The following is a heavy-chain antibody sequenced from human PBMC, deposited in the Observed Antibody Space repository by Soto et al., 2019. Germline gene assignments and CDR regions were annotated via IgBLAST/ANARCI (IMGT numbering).Heavy chain of an antibody. V-gene: IGHV3-30*18. J-gene: IGHJ4*02. D-gene: IGHD3-22*01. CDR2: ISYDGSNK. CDR1: GFTFSSYG. Sequence: GGSLRLSCAASGFTFSSYGMHWVRQAPGKGLEWVAVISYDGSNKYYADSVKGRFTISRDNSKNTLYLQMNSLRAEDTAVYYCAKDRAYYYDSSGHPDYWGQGT. CDR3: AKDRAYYYDSSGHPDY.